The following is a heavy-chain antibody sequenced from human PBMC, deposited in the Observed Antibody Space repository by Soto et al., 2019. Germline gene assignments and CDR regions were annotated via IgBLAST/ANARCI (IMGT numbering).Heavy chain of an antibody. CDR3: ARASDLTSLTDY. V-gene: IGHV1-69*02. CDR1: GGTFSIYT. D-gene: IGHD3-9*01. CDR2: IIPFLGIA. J-gene: IGHJ4*02. Sequence: QVQLVQSGPEVKNPGSSGKVSFKASGGTFSIYTISWVRQPPGQWLECLGRIIPFLGIANYAQKFQGRVTITADKSTSTAYMELSSLRSEYTAVYYGARASDLTSLTDYWGQGTLVTVSP.